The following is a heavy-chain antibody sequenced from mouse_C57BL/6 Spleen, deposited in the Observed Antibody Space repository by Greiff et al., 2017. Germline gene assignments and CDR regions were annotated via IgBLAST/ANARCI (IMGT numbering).Heavy chain of an antibody. Sequence: QVQLQQSGPELVKPGASVKLSCKASGYTFTSYDINWVKQRPGQGLEWIGWIYPRDGSTKYNEKFKGKATLTVDTSSSTAYMELHSLTSADSAVYFCARKEGFYYGSSSYAMDYWGQGTSVTVSS. V-gene: IGHV1-85*01. D-gene: IGHD1-1*01. CDR2: IYPRDGST. J-gene: IGHJ4*01. CDR1: GYTFTSYD. CDR3: ARKEGFYYGSSSYAMDY.